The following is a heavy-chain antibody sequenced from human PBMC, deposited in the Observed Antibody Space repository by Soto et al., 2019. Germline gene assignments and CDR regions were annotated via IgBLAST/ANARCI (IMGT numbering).Heavy chain of an antibody. CDR1: GFTFDDYA. V-gene: IGHV3-9*01. D-gene: IGHD6-19*01. Sequence: GGSLRLSCAASGFTFDDYAMHWVRQAPGKGLEWVSGISWNSGSIGYADSVKGRFTISRDNAKNSLYLQMNSLRAEDTALYYCAKDMGQWLVYYFDYWGQGTLVTVSS. CDR3: AKDMGQWLVYYFDY. CDR2: ISWNSGSI. J-gene: IGHJ4*02.